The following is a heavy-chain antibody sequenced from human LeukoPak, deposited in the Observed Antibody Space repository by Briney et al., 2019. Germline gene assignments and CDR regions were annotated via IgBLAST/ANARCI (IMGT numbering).Heavy chain of an antibody. V-gene: IGHV4-34*01. CDR2: INHSGST. Sequence: PSETLSLTCAVYGGSFSGYYWSWIRQPPGKGLEWIGEINHSGSTNYNPSLKSRVTISVDTSKNQFSLKLSSVTAADTAVYYCARNYVLRYFDWSPGGSAFDIWGQGTMVTVSS. CDR3: ARNYVLRYFDWSPGGSAFDI. J-gene: IGHJ3*02. CDR1: GGSFSGYY. D-gene: IGHD3-9*01.